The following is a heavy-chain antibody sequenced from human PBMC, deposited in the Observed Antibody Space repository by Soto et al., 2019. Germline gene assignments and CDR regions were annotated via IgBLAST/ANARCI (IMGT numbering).Heavy chain of an antibody. CDR1: GFTFSSYW. D-gene: IGHD2-2*03. V-gene: IGHV3-7*03. J-gene: IGHJ6*02. Sequence: EVQLVESGGGLVQPGGSLRLSCAASGFTFSSYWMSWVRQAPGKGLEWVANIKQDGSEKYYVDSVKGRFTISRDNAKNSLYLQMNSLRAEDTAVYYCARDLDITYYYYYGMDVWGQGTTVTVSS. CDR3: ARDLDITYYYYYGMDV. CDR2: IKQDGSEK.